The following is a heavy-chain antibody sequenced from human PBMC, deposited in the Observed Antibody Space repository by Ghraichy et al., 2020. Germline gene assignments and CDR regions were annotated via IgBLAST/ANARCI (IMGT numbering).Heavy chain of an antibody. CDR3: ARGLRDSSGYYYWAFDY. D-gene: IGHD3-22*01. CDR2: ISSSSSTI. V-gene: IGHV3-48*04. CDR1: GFTFSSYS. J-gene: IGHJ4*02. Sequence: LSLTCAASGFTFSSYSMNWVRQAPGKGLEWVSYISSSSSTIYYADSVKGRFTISRDNAKNSLYLQMNSLRAEDTAVYYCARGLRDSSGYYYWAFDYWGQGTLVTASS.